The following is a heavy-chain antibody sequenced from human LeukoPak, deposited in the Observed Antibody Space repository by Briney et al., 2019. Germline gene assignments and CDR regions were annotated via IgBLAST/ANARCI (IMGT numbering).Heavy chain of an antibody. CDR3: ARQLGLPLDY. J-gene: IGHJ4*02. Sequence: ASVKVSCKASGYTFADYYIHWVRQAPGQGLEWMGWINPHTGDTNYAQKFQGRVTMTRDTSVSTTYMELSRLRSDDTAVYYCARQLGLPLDYWGQGTLVTVSS. CDR1: GYTFADYY. CDR2: INPHTGDT. V-gene: IGHV1-2*02. D-gene: IGHD1-7*01.